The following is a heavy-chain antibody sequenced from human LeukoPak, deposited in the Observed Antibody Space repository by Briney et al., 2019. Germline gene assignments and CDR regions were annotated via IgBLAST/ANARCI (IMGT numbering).Heavy chain of an antibody. CDR3: ARGSDSSGYED. D-gene: IGHD3-22*01. CDR2: IYYSGST. Sequence: PSQTLSLTCTVSGGSISSGDYYWSWIRQPPGKGLEWIGYIYYSGSTYYNLSLKSRVTISVDTSKNQFSLKLSSVTTADTAVYYCARGSDSSGYEDWGQGTLVTVSS. CDR1: GGSISSGDYY. V-gene: IGHV4-30-4*01. J-gene: IGHJ4*02.